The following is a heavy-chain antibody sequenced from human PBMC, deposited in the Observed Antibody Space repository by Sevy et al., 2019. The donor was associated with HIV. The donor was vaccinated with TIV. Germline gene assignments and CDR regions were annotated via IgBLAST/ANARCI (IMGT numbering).Heavy chain of an antibody. CDR1: GFNFSAYS. V-gene: IGHV3-48*02. J-gene: IGHJ4*02. Sequence: GGSLRLSCATSGFNFSAYSMNWVRQAPEKGLEWISYISSRSTTMEYADSVKGRFTVSRVNGKGSMFLYMNSLRDEDTAVYYCARGVLDYWGQGAPVNVSS. CDR2: ISSRSTTM. CDR3: ARGVLDY.